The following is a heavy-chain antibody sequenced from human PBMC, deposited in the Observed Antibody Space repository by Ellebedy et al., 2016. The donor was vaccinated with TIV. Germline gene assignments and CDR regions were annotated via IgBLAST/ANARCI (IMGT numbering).Heavy chain of an antibody. CDR3: ARRASYGDYAVQVNPWFDP. CDR1: GFNFRSYW. V-gene: IGHV3-7*01. CDR2: IRQEGDEI. Sequence: GESLKISCAASGFNFRSYWMTWVRQAPGKGLEWVAKIRQEGDEIYYVESVKGRFTISRDNVKNSLFLQMNRLRVEDTAVYYCARRASYGDYAVQVNPWFDPWGQGTLVTVSS. J-gene: IGHJ5*02. D-gene: IGHD4-17*01.